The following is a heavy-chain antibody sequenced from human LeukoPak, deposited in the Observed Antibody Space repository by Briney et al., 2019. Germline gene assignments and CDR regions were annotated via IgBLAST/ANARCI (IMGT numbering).Heavy chain of an antibody. J-gene: IGHJ4*02. D-gene: IGHD4-17*01. CDR2: INHSGST. CDR3: ARGRNGDFDY. CDR1: GFTFSSYA. Sequence: GSLRLSCAASGFTFSSYAMSWIRQPPGKGLEWIGEINHSGSTNYNPSLKSRVTLSVDTSKNEFSLKLSSVTAADTAVYYCARGRNGDFDYWGQGTLVTVSS. V-gene: IGHV4-34*01.